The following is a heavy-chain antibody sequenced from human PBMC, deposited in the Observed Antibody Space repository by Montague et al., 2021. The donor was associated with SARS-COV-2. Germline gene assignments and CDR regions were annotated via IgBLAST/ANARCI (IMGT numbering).Heavy chain of an antibody. CDR1: GDSINNSRYY. Sequence: SETLSLTCSVSGDSINNSRYYWGWIRQPPGKGLEWIGTIYYSGGAYYNPSLKSRVTISVDTSKDQFSLKLNSVTATDTAVYYWARLESTRGVIIRGAFHIWGQGTKVTVSS. CDR2: IYYSGGA. V-gene: IGHV4-39*01. J-gene: IGHJ3*02. D-gene: IGHD3-10*01. CDR3: ARLESTRGVIIRGAFHI.